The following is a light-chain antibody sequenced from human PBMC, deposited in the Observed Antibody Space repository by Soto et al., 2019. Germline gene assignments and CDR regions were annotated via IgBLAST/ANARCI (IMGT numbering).Light chain of an antibody. V-gene: IGKV3-15*01. CDR2: GAS. J-gene: IGKJ1*01. CDR1: QSVSSN. Sequence: EIVMTQSPATLSVSPGERATLSCRASQSVSSNLAWYQQKPGQAPRLLIYGASTRATGIPARFSGSWSGTECTLTLSSLQSEDFAVYYCQQYNNWPPWTFGQGTKVEI. CDR3: QQYNNWPPWT.